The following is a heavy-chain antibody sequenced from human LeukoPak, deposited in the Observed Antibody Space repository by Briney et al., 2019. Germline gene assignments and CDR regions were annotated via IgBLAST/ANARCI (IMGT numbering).Heavy chain of an antibody. Sequence: SVKVSCKASGGTFSSYAISWVRQAPGQGLEWMGGIIPIFGTANYAQEFQGRVTITTDESTSTAYMELSSLRSEDTAVYYCARGDDSSGYYPMNFDYWGQGTLVTVSS. D-gene: IGHD3-22*01. CDR1: GGTFSSYA. V-gene: IGHV1-69*05. CDR2: IIPIFGTA. CDR3: ARGDDSSGYYPMNFDY. J-gene: IGHJ4*02.